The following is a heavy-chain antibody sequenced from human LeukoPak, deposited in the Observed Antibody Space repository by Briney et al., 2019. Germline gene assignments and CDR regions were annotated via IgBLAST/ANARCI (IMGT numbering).Heavy chain of an antibody. Sequence: SSETLSLTCAVSGYSISSGYYWGWIRQPPGKGLEWIGSIYHSGSTYYNPSLKSLVTISVDTSKNQFSLKLSSVTAADTAVYYCARVDGSGSYARPDYWGQGTLVTVSS. V-gene: IGHV4-38-2*01. J-gene: IGHJ4*02. CDR2: IYHSGST. CDR1: GYSISSGYY. D-gene: IGHD3-10*01. CDR3: ARVDGSGSYARPDY.